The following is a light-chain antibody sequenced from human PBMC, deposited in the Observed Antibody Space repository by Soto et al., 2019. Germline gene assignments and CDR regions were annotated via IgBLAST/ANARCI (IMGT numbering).Light chain of an antibody. Sequence: QSVLTQPASVSGSPGQSITISCTGTSSDVGGYNYVSWYQQHPGKAPKFMIYDVSNRPSGASNRFSGSKSGNTASLTISGLQAEDEADYYCCSYTTSNTRQIVFGTGTKVT. CDR3: CSYTTSNTRQIV. CDR2: DVS. V-gene: IGLV2-14*01. J-gene: IGLJ1*01. CDR1: SSDVGGYNY.